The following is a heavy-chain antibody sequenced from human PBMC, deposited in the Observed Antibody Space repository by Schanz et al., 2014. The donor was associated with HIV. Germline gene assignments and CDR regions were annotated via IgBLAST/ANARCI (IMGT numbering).Heavy chain of an antibody. CDR2: ISGSSSTI. Sequence: EVQLVASGGGLEQPGGSLRLSCEASGFTLSSYSMNWVRQAPGKGLEWISYISGSSSTIYYAGSVKGRFTISRDNAKNSLFLQMNSLKDDDTAVYYCAREAYYFDFWNGQYYYYGLDVWGQGTTVTVSS. J-gene: IGHJ6*02. CDR3: AREAYYFDFWNGQYYYYGLDV. V-gene: IGHV3-48*02. D-gene: IGHD3-3*01. CDR1: GFTLSSYS.